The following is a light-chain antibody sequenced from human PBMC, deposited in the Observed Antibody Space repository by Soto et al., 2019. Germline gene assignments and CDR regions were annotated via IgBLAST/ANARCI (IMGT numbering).Light chain of an antibody. V-gene: IGKV3-20*01. CDR3: QQYNSYS. CDR1: QTVGTNF. Sequence: IVLREAPETLSWSPGETDTHSCRASQTVGTNFLAWYQQKPGQAPRLLIYDASSRATGIPDRFSGSGSGTDFTLTISSLQPDDFATYYCQQYNSYSFGQGTKVDIK. CDR2: DAS. J-gene: IGKJ1*01.